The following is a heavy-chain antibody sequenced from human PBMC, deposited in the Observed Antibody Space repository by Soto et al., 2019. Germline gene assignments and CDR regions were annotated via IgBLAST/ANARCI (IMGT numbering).Heavy chain of an antibody. Sequence: GESLKISCKGSGYSFTSYWIGWVRQMPGKGLEWMGIIYPGDSDTRYSPSFQGQVTISADKSISTAYLQWSSLKASDTAMYYCARLGIAAAGETSWFDPWGQGTLLTVSS. D-gene: IGHD6-13*01. CDR2: IYPGDSDT. CDR3: ARLGIAAAGETSWFDP. J-gene: IGHJ5*02. V-gene: IGHV5-51*01. CDR1: GYSFTSYW.